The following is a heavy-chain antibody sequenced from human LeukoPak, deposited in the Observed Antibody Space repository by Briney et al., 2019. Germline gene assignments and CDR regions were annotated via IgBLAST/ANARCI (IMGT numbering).Heavy chain of an antibody. CDR3: AKEQTRSGYFDY. V-gene: IGHV3-23*01. D-gene: IGHD3-10*01. CDR1: GFTFNNYA. Sequence: EGPLRLSCAASGFTFNNYAMSWVRQAPGRALEGVGAFRCNGGRTYYRHSVKGRFTIYRDNPKNTLDLLMNSLSAEDTALYYCAKEQTRSGYFDYWGQGTLVTVSS. J-gene: IGHJ4*02. CDR2: FRCNGGRT.